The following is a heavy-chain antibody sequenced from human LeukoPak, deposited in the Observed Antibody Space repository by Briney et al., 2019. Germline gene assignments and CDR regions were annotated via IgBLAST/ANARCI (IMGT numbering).Heavy chain of an antibody. D-gene: IGHD3-9*01. CDR2: IYYSGST. CDR1: GGSISSSSYY. Sequence: SETLSLTCTVSGGSISSSSYYWGWIRLPPGKGLEWIGSIYYSGSTYYNPSLKSRVTISVDTSKNQFSLKLSSVTAADTAVYYCARRADILTGCDYWGQGTLVAVSS. CDR3: ARRADILTGCDY. J-gene: IGHJ4*02. V-gene: IGHV4-39*07.